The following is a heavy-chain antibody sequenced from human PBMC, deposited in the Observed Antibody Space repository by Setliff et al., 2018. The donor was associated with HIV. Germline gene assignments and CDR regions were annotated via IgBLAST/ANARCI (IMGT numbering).Heavy chain of an antibody. V-gene: IGHV1-46*01. D-gene: IGHD6-19*01. J-gene: IGHJ6*02. CDR1: GYTFTSYY. CDR3: ARGSRGWYGNYYYYYVMDV. CDR2: INTSGGST. Sequence: ASVKVSCKASGYTFTSYYMHWVRQAPGQGLEWMGIINTSGGSTSYAQKFQGRVTMTRDTSTSTVYMELSSLRSEDTAVYYCARGSRGWYGNYYYYYVMDVWGQGTTVTVSS.